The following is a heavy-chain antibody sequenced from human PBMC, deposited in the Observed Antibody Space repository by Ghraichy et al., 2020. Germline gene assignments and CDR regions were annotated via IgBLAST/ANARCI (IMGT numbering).Heavy chain of an antibody. CDR1: GGSISSSSYY. Sequence: SETLSLTCTVSGGSISSSSYYWGWIRQPPGKGLEWIGSISYSGSSYYNPSLKSRVTIYAHTSKNQFFLQLSSVTAADTAVFYCARQLSAVILETFDFWGQGTLVTVSS. CDR2: ISYSGSS. D-gene: IGHD6-19*01. J-gene: IGHJ4*02. CDR3: ARQLSAVILETFDF. V-gene: IGHV4-39*01.